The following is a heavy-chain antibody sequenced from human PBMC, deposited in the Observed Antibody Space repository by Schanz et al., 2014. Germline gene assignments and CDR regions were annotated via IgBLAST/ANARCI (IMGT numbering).Heavy chain of an antibody. J-gene: IGHJ4*02. CDR3: ARVGRSSSSPHGSSGDY. V-gene: IGHV4-30-4*07. CDR1: GGSISSGGYS. D-gene: IGHD6-6*01. CDR2: IYYSGST. Sequence: QVQLQESGPGLVKPSQTLSLTCAVSGGSISSGGYSWNWIRQPPGKGLEWIVYIYYSGSTYYNPSLKSRVTISVDTSKNQFSLKLSSVTAADTAVYYCARVGRSSSSPHGSSGDYWGQGTLVTVSS.